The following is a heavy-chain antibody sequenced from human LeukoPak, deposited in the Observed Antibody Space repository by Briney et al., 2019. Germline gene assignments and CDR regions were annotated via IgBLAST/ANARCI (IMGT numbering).Heavy chain of an antibody. CDR1: GFTFSSYA. D-gene: IGHD4-17*01. J-gene: IGHJ5*02. CDR2: ISGSGGST. V-gene: IGHV3-23*01. CDR3: AKTGWRSGVYGDYT. Sequence: GGSLRLSCAASGFTFSSYAMSWVRQAPGKGLEWVSAISGSGGSTYYADSVKGRFTISRDNSKNTLYLQMNSLRAEDTAVYYCAKTGWRSGVYGDYTWGQGTLVTVSS.